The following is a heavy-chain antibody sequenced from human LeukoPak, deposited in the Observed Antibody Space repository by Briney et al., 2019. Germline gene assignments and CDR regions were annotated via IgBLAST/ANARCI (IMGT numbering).Heavy chain of an antibody. CDR3: AKPSGSGVDY. CDR2: IRSDGYHT. CDR1: GFTFSSYW. Sequence: PGGSLRLSCAASGFTFSSYWMNWVRQAPGKGLEWVAFIRSDGYHTYYADSVKGRFTITRDNSKNTLYLQMNSLRLEDMALYYCAKPSGSGVDYWGRGTRVTVSS. J-gene: IGHJ4*02. D-gene: IGHD1-26*01. V-gene: IGHV3-30*02.